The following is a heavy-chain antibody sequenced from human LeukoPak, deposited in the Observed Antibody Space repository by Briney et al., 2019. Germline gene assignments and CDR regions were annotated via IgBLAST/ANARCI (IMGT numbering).Heavy chain of an antibody. CDR3: AREAAGYYFDY. V-gene: IGHV1-69*05. CDR2: IIPIFGTA. Sequence: ASVKVSCKASGGTFSSYAISWVRQAPGQGLEWMGGIIPIFGTANYAQKFQGRVTITTDESTSTAYMELSSQRSEDTAVHYCAREAAGYYFDYWGQGTLVTVSS. J-gene: IGHJ4*02. D-gene: IGHD6-13*01. CDR1: GGTFSSYA.